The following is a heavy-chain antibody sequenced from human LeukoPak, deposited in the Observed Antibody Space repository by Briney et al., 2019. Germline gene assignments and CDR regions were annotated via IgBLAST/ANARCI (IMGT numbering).Heavy chain of an antibody. Sequence: GGSLRLSCAVSGFSFDDYAMHCVRQVPGKGLKCFSGISWTSDSIGYADSVKGRFTTFRDNAKNSLYLQMNSLRAEDTAVYSCARDYLRYCSDDTCYYNYWGQGTLVTVSS. V-gene: IGHV3-9*01. CDR2: ISWTSDSI. J-gene: IGHJ4*02. CDR3: ARDYLRYCSDDTCYYNY. D-gene: IGHD2-15*01. CDR1: GFSFDDYA.